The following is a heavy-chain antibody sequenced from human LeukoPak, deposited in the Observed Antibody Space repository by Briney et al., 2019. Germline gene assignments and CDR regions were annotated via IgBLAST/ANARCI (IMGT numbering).Heavy chain of an antibody. D-gene: IGHD6-19*01. Sequence: SGGSLRLSCAASGFTFSSYWMSWVRQAPGKGLEWVANIKQDGSAKYYVDSVKGRFNSSRDNAKNALDLQMNSRRAEDTAVYYCARDSYDGWYDYWGQGTLVSVSS. CDR2: IKQDGSAK. V-gene: IGHV3-7*01. CDR1: GFTFSSYW. J-gene: IGHJ4*02. CDR3: ARDSYDGWYDY.